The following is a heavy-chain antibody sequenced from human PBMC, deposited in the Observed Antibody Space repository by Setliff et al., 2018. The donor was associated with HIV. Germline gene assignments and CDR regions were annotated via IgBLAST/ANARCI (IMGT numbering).Heavy chain of an antibody. D-gene: IGHD3-10*01. V-gene: IGHV1-2*04. CDR2: INPNSGGT. Sequence: ASVKVSCKASGYTFTGYYMHWVRQAPGQGLEWMGWINPNSGGTNYAQKFQSWVTMTRDTSISTAYMELSRLRSDDTAVYYCARESFGSYYGSGSYNSPSPYYYYGMDVWGQGTTVTVSS. CDR3: ARESFGSYYGSGSYNSPSPYYYYGMDV. J-gene: IGHJ6*02. CDR1: GYTFTGYY.